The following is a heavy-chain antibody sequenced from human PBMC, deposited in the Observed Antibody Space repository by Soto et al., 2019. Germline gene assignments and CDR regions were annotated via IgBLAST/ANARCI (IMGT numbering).Heavy chain of an antibody. D-gene: IGHD3-10*01. V-gene: IGHV3-23*01. CDR1: GFTFSSYA. Sequence: GGSMKLSCAASGFTFSSYAVSWVRQAPGKGLEWVSAISGSGGSTHYADSVKGRFTISRDNSKNTLYLQMNSLRAEDTAVYYSATPGELYDYWGQGTLVTVSS. J-gene: IGHJ4*02. CDR2: ISGSGGST. CDR3: ATPGELYDY.